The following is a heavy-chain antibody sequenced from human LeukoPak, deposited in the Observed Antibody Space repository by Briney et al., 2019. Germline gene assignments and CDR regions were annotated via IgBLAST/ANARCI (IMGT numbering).Heavy chain of an antibody. CDR2: INPRGGV. Sequence: SETLSLTCAVYGGSLSGYYWSWIRQPAGGALEWVGRINPRGGVNYSPSLKSRISLSLDTSKSQFSLKLTSVTAADTALYYCARSDYGADPSYDAFDIWGQGTMVTVSS. J-gene: IGHJ3*02. CDR3: ARSDYGADPSYDAFDI. CDR1: GGSLSGYY. V-gene: IGHV4-59*10. D-gene: IGHD4-17*01.